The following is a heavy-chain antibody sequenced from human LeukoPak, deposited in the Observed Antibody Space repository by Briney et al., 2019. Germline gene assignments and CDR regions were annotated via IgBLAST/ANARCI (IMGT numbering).Heavy chain of an antibody. Sequence: SETLSLTCTVSGYSISSGYYWGWIRQPPGKGLEWIGSIYHSGSTYYNPSLKSRVTISVDTSKNRFSLKLSSVTAADTAVYYCARGEFGENYWGQGTLVTVSS. J-gene: IGHJ4*02. CDR2: IYHSGST. D-gene: IGHD3-10*01. CDR3: ARGEFGENY. V-gene: IGHV4-38-2*02. CDR1: GYSISSGYY.